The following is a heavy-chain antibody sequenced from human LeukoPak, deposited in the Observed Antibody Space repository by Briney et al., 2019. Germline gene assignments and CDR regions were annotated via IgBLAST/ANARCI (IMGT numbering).Heavy chain of an antibody. Sequence: GGSLRLSCAASGFTFDDYAMHWVRQAPGKGLEWVSGISWNSGGIGYADSVKGRFTISRDNAKNSLYLQMNSLRAEDTAVYYCAKGAYGSGSYYENWGQGTLVTVSS. V-gene: IGHV3-9*01. J-gene: IGHJ4*02. CDR2: ISWNSGGI. D-gene: IGHD3-10*01. CDR3: AKGAYGSGSYYEN. CDR1: GFTFDDYA.